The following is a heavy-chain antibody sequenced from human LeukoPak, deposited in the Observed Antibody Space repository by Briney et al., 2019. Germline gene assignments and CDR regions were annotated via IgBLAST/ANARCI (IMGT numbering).Heavy chain of an antibody. CDR3: ARTHLPMTTVNYYYYYMDV. CDR2: IIPIFGTA. V-gene: IGHV1-69*05. D-gene: IGHD4-11*01. J-gene: IGHJ6*03. Sequence: LGSSVKVSCKASGGTFSSYAISWVRQAAGQGLEWMGGIIPIFGTANYAQKFQGRVTITTDESTSTAYMELSSLRCEDTGVYYCARTHLPMTTVNYYYYYMDVWGKGTTVTVSS. CDR1: GGTFSSYA.